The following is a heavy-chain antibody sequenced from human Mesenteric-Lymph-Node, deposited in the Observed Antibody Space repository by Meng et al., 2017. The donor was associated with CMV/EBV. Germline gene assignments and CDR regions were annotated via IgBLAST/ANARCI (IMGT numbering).Heavy chain of an antibody. D-gene: IGHD1-26*01. V-gene: IGHV3-30*04. CDR1: GFTFSSYV. Sequence: GESLKISCAASGFTFSSYVMHWVRQAPGKGLEWVAVISSDGSHKYYADSVKGRFTISRDNSKNTLYLQMNSLRAEDTAVYYCARDLIVGAPTFDYWGQGTLVTVSS. CDR3: ARDLIVGAPTFDY. J-gene: IGHJ4*02. CDR2: ISSDGSHK.